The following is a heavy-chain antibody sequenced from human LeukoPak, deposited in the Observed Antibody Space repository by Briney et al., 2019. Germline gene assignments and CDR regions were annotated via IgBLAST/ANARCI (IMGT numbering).Heavy chain of an antibody. CDR2: IYYTGTT. D-gene: IGHD4-17*01. J-gene: IGHJ4*02. CDR3: ARGGNYGDYDGYFDY. CDR1: GGSITNYY. V-gene: IGHV4-59*08. Sequence: KPSETLSLTCTVSGGSITNYYWSWIRQPPGKGLEWIAYIYYTGTTNYNPSLKSRVTISVDTSKNQFSLKLSSVTAADTAVYYCARGGNYGDYDGYFDYWGQGTLVTVSS.